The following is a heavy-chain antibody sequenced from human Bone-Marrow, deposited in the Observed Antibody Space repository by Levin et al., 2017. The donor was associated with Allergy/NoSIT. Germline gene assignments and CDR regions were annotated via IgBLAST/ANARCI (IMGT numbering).Heavy chain of an antibody. Sequence: KVSCKVFGFAFTTYSIGWVRQTPGKGLEWMGIISPGNSKTLYSPSFQGQVTISVDTSTSTAYLQWISLKTSDSATYFCARLDGYTEPSFFFYGLDVWGQGTTVIVSS. CDR1: GFAFTTYS. CDR3: ARLDGYTEPSFFFYGLDV. J-gene: IGHJ6*02. V-gene: IGHV5-51*01. D-gene: IGHD5-18*01. CDR2: ISPGNSKT.